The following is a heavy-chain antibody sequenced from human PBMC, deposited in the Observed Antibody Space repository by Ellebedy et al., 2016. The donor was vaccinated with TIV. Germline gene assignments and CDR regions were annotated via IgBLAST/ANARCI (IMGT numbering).Heavy chain of an antibody. D-gene: IGHD3-9*01. Sequence: MPSETLSLTCAVYGGSFSGYYWSRIRQPPGKGLEWIGEINHSGRTNYNPSLKSRVTISVDPSKNQFSLKLRSVTAADTAVYSCASQYYDILTGRERQYNWFDPWGQGTLVTVSS. CDR1: GGSFSGYY. CDR2: INHSGRT. V-gene: IGHV4-34*01. CDR3: ASQYYDILTGRERQYNWFDP. J-gene: IGHJ5*02.